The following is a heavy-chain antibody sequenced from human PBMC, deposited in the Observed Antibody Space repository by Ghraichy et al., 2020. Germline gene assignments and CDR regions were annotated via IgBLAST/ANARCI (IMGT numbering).Heavy chain of an antibody. V-gene: IGHV3-53*01. CDR3: ARGEGGSGPFDY. CDR2: IYSGGST. D-gene: IGHD6-25*01. J-gene: IGHJ4*02. Sequence: GSLRLSCVASGFTVSGNYMSWVRQAPGTGLGWGSLIYSGGSTYHADSVQGRFTVSRDNPKNTLYLQMSSLRAEDTAVYYCARGEGGSGPFDYWGRGTLVTVSS. CDR1: GFTVSGNY.